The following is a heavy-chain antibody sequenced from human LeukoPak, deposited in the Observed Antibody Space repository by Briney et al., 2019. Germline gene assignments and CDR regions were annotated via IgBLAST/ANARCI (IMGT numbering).Heavy chain of an antibody. CDR3: ARGSGAAAGIISYYYYYYYMDV. CDR1: GYTFTNYH. CDR2: MNPNSGNT. Sequence: ASVKVSCKASGYTFTNYHMNWVRQAPGQGLEWMGWMNPNSGNTGYAQKFQGRVTMTRNTSISTAYMELSSLRSEDTAVYYCARGSGAAAGIISYYYYYYYMDVWGKGTTVTISS. D-gene: IGHD6-13*01. V-gene: IGHV1-8*02. J-gene: IGHJ6*03.